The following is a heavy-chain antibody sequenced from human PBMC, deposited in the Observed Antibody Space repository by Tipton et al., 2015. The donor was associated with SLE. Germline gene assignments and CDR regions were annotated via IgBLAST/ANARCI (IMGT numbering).Heavy chain of an antibody. D-gene: IGHD2/OR15-2a*01. V-gene: IGHV3-30*04. Sequence: RSLRLSCAASGFTFSIYTMHWVRQAPGKGLEWVALISYDGSNKYCAESVKGRFTISRDNSKNTLYLQMNSLRAEDTAVYYCAGELLDYFDYWGQGTLVTVSS. CDR2: ISYDGSNK. CDR3: AGELLDYFDY. J-gene: IGHJ4*02. CDR1: GFTFSIYT.